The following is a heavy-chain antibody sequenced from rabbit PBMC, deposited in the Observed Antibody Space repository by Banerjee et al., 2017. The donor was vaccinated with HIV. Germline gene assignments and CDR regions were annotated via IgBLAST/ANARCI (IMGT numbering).Heavy chain of an antibody. J-gene: IGHJ4*01. V-gene: IGHV1S40*01. CDR3: ARGTYGYAGYAPNL. Sequence: QQLEESGGDLVKPGASLTLTCTASGFSFSSSYYMCWVRQAPGKGLEWIACIYAGSSDSTYYATWAKGRFTISKTSSTTVTLQVTSLTAADTASYFCARGTYGYAGYAPNLWGQGTLVTVS. CDR1: GFSFSSSYY. CDR2: IYAGSSDST. D-gene: IGHD6-1*01.